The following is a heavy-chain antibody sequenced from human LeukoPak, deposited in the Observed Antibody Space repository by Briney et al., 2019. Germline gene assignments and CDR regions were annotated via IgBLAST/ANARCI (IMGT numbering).Heavy chain of an antibody. J-gene: IGHJ3*02. CDR2: IYHSGST. CDR1: GGSISSGGYS. D-gene: IGHD3-22*01. V-gene: IGHV4-30-2*01. CDR3: ATSSGYYFDAFDI. Sequence: SETLSLTCAVSGGSISSGGYSWSWIRQPPGKGLEWIGYIYHSGSTYYNPSLKSRVTISVDRSKNQFSLKLSSVTAADTAVYYRATSSGYYFDAFDIWGQGTMVTVSS.